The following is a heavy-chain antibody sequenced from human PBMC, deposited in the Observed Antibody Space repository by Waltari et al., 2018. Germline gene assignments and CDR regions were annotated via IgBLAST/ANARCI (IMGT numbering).Heavy chain of an antibody. J-gene: IGHJ4*02. V-gene: IGHV1-8*01. Sequence: QVQLVQSGAEVKKPGASVKVSCKASGYTFTSYDINCVRQATGQGLEWMGWMNPNSGNTGYAQKVQGRVTMTRNTSISTAYMELSSLRSEDTAVYYCATCSGGSCYSEYVYWGQGTLVTVSS. D-gene: IGHD2-15*01. CDR1: GYTFTSYD. CDR3: ATCSGGSCYSEYVY. CDR2: MNPNSGNT.